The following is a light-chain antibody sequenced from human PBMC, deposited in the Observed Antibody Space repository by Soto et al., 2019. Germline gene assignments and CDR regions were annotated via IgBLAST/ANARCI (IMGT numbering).Light chain of an antibody. CDR1: SSDVGGYNY. V-gene: IGLV2-14*01. CDR3: NSYTSRNTRHIV. J-gene: IGLJ1*01. CDR2: DVS. Sequence: QSALTQPASVSGSPGQSITISCTGTSSDVGGYNYVSWYQQHPGKAPKFMIYDVSNRPSGVSTRFSGSKSGNTASLTISGLQVEDEDDYYYNSYTSRNTRHIVFGTGTKVTVL.